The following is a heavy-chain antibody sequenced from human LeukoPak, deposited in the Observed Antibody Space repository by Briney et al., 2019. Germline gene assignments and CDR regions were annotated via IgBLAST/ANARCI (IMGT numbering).Heavy chain of an antibody. Sequence: PGGSLRLSCAASGFTFSSYGMNWVRQAPGKGLEWVAFIRYDGSNKYYADSVKGRFTISRDNSKNTLYLQMNSLRAEDTAVYYCAGERYVPGSDAFDLWGQGTMVTVSS. CDR3: AGERYVPGSDAFDL. V-gene: IGHV3-30*02. D-gene: IGHD1-1*01. CDR1: GFTFSSYG. J-gene: IGHJ3*01. CDR2: IRYDGSNK.